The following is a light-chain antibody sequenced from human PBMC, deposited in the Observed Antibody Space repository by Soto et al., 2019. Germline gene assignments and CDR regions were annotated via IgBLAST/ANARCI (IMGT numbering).Light chain of an antibody. Sequence: DIQMTQSPSTLSASVGDRVTITCRASQSISSWLAWYQQKPGKAPKLLIYDASSLESGVSSRFSGSGSGTEFTLTISNLQPDDFATYYCQQYNTYSWTFGQGTKVDNK. CDR3: QQYNTYSWT. CDR1: QSISSW. J-gene: IGKJ1*01. V-gene: IGKV1-5*01. CDR2: DAS.